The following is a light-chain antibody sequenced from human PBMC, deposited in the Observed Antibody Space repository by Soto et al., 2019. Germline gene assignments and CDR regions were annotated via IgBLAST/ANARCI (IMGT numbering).Light chain of an antibody. CDR1: QSLSSSQ. V-gene: IGKV3-20*01. J-gene: IGKJ1*01. Sequence: EIVLTQPPGTLSLSPGERATLSCRASQSLSSSQLAWYQQKPGQAPRLLIHDASSRATGISDRFTGSGSGTDFTLTITTLEPEDFAVYYCQQYGSSPRTFGLGTKVEI. CDR2: DAS. CDR3: QQYGSSPRT.